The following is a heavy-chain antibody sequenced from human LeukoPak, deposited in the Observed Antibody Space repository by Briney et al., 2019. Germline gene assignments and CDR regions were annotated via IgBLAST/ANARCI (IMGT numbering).Heavy chain of an antibody. CDR1: GFTFSSYA. Sequence: GRSLRLSCAASGFTFSSYAVHWVRQAPGKGLEWVAVISYDGSNKYYADSVKGRFTISRDNSKNTLYLQMNSLRAEDTAVYYCARLDSSGYYYHFDYWGQGTLVTVSS. J-gene: IGHJ4*02. CDR2: ISYDGSNK. CDR3: ARLDSSGYYYHFDY. D-gene: IGHD3-22*01. V-gene: IGHV3-30*04.